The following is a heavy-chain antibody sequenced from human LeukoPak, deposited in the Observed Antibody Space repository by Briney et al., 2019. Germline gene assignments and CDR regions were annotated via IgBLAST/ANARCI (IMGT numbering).Heavy chain of an antibody. CDR2: ISANNTYR. Sequence: GASVKVSCKASGYIFTKYSISWVRQAPGQGLEWMGWISANNTYRRYAQKFQGRVTMTRDTSTRTVYMELRSLRSDDTAEYFCARDPFDGDYGSWFDYWGQGTLVTVSS. CDR1: GYIFTKYS. D-gene: IGHD4-17*01. CDR3: ARDPFDGDYGSWFDY. V-gene: IGHV1-18*01. J-gene: IGHJ4*02.